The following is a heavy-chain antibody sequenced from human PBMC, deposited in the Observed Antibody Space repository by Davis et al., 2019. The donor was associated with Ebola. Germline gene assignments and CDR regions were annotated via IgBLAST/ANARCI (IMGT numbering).Heavy chain of an antibody. CDR2: IWYDGSNK. CDR3: ARVQWELLIDGGWFDP. V-gene: IGHV3-33*01. D-gene: IGHD1-26*01. J-gene: IGHJ5*02. CDR1: GFTFSSYG. Sequence: GESLKISCAASGFTFSSYGMHWVRQAPGKGLEWVAVIWYDGSNKYYADSVKGRFTISRDNSKNTLYLQMNSLRAEDTAVYYCARVQWELLIDGGWFDPWGQGTLVTVSS.